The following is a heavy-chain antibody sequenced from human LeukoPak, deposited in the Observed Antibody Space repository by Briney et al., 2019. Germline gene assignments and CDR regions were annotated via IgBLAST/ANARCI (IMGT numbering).Heavy chain of an antibody. Sequence: GASVTVSCKVSGYTLTELSVHWVRQAPGKGLEWMGGFDPEDGETIYAQKFQGRVTMTEDTSTDTAYMELSSLRSEDTAVYYCAIRYGDYVGNWFDPWGQGTLVTVSS. J-gene: IGHJ5*02. V-gene: IGHV1-24*01. CDR2: FDPEDGET. CDR3: AIRYGDYVGNWFDP. D-gene: IGHD4-17*01. CDR1: GYTLTELS.